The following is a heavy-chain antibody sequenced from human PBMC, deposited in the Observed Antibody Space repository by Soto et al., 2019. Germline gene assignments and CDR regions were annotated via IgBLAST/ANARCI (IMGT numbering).Heavy chain of an antibody. CDR2: IYYSGST. J-gene: IGHJ5*02. D-gene: IGHD6-13*01. CDR3: ARHLKAAARYSGGGWFDP. CDR1: GGSISSSSYY. Sequence: LSLTCTVSGGSISSSSYYWGWIRQPPGKGLEWIGSIYYSGSTYYNPSLKSRVTISVDTSKNQFSLKLSSVTAADTAVYYCARHLKAAARYSGGGWFDPWGQGTLVTVSS. V-gene: IGHV4-39*01.